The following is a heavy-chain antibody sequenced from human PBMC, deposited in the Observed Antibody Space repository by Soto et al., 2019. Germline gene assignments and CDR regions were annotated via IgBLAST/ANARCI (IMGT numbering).Heavy chain of an antibody. Sequence: SETLSLTCTVSSGSISTYYWSWIRQPPGKGLEWIGYIYYTGSTNYNPSLKTRVTISRDNTKNSLYLEMNSLRAEDTAVYYCARDPYYGAIDYWGLGTLVTVSS. CDR2: IYYTGST. D-gene: IGHD3-10*01. J-gene: IGHJ4*02. CDR1: SGSISTYY. V-gene: IGHV4-59*12. CDR3: ARDPYYGAIDY.